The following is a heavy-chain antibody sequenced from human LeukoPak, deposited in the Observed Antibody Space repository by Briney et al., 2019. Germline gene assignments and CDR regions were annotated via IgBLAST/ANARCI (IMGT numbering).Heavy chain of an antibody. J-gene: IGHJ4*02. Sequence: PSETLSLTCTVSGYSISSGYYWNWIRQPAGKGLEWIGRIYTSGSTNYNPSLKSRVTMSVDTSKNQFSLKLSSVTAADTAVYYCARDDYTYYYGSGSRAALDYWGQGTLVTVSS. V-gene: IGHV4-4*07. CDR1: GYSISSGYY. CDR3: ARDDYTYYYGSGSRAALDY. CDR2: IYTSGST. D-gene: IGHD3-10*01.